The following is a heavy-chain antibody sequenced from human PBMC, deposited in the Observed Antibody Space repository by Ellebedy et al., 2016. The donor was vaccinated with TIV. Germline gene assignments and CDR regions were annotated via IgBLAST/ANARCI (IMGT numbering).Heavy chain of an antibody. CDR2: ISSTGYYI. Sequence: PGGSLRLSCAASGFIISGDWMSWVRQAPGKGLEWVSSISSTGYYIYYADSLKGRFTISRDDARNSLYLQMDSLRAEDTAVYYCTRDPDGDYDFDYWGQGTLVTVSS. J-gene: IGHJ4*02. D-gene: IGHD4-17*01. CDR3: TRDPDGDYDFDY. V-gene: IGHV3-21*06. CDR1: GFIISGDW.